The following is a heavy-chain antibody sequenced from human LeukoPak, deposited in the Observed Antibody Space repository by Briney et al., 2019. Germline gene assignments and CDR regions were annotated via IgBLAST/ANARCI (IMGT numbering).Heavy chain of an antibody. CDR3: ARGRYYSYSDY. J-gene: IGHJ4*02. CDR1: GGSFSGYY. V-gene: IGHV4-34*01. CDR2: INHSGST. D-gene: IGHD3-10*01. Sequence: SPTLSLTCAVYGGSFSGYYWSWIRQPPGKGLEWIGEINHSGSTNYNPSLKSRVTISVDTSKNQFSLQLSSVTAADTAVYYCARGRYYSYSDYWGQGTLVTVSS.